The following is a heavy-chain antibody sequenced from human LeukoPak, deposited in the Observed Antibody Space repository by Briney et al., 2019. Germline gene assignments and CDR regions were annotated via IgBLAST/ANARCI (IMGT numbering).Heavy chain of an antibody. CDR3: ARHEAFGDFVDAFDT. V-gene: IGHV4-4*09. Sequence: SETLSLTCTVSGGSISPYYWSWIRQPPGKGLEWIGYIYASGNTNYNPSLRSRATISLDTSKKRFSLRLTSATAADTAVFYCARHEAFGDFVDAFDTWGPGTMVTVSS. CDR2: IYASGNT. CDR1: GGSISPYY. D-gene: IGHD4-17*01. J-gene: IGHJ3*02.